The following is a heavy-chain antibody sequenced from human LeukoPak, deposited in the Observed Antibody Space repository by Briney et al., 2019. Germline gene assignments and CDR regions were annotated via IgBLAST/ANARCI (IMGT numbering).Heavy chain of an antibody. CDR3: ARAVVRGVISLDY. V-gene: IGHV4-38-2*02. Sequence: PSETLSLTCTVSGYSISSGYYWGWIRQPPGKGLEWIGSIYHSGSTYYNPSLKSRVTISVDTSKNQFSLKLSSVTAADTAVYYCARAVVRGVISLDYWGQGTLVTVSS. J-gene: IGHJ4*02. CDR1: GYSISSGYY. D-gene: IGHD3-10*01. CDR2: IYHSGST.